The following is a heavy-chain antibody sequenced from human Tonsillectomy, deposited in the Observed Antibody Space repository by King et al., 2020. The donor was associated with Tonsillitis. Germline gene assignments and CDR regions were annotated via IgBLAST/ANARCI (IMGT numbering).Heavy chain of an antibody. Sequence: VQLVESGGGLVQPGGSLRLSCAASGFTFSSYAMSWVRQAPGKGLEWVSAISGSGGSTYYADSVKGRFTISRDNSKNTLYLQMNSLRAEDTAVYYCAKDRRYCSSTSGYVGNWFDPWGQGTLVTVSS. CDR2: ISGSGGST. CDR1: GFTFSSYA. V-gene: IGHV3-23*04. J-gene: IGHJ5*02. D-gene: IGHD2-2*01. CDR3: AKDRRYCSSTSGYVGNWFDP.